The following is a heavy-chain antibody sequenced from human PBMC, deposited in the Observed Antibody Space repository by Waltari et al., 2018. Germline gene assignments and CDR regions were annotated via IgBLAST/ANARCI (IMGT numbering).Heavy chain of an antibody. CDR2: ISFDGKKI. Sequence: VQLLESGGGVVQPGGSLRLSCAASGFIFSSHGMTWVRQIPGKGLEWGAFISFDGKKIFDADSVRGRFTISRDNSNNIVFLQMNSLRPEDSGVYYCAKDGDYSLTEYDAFDVWGQGTVVTVSP. J-gene: IGHJ3*01. D-gene: IGHD4-17*01. V-gene: IGHV3-30*02. CDR3: AKDGDYSLTEYDAFDV. CDR1: GFIFSSHG.